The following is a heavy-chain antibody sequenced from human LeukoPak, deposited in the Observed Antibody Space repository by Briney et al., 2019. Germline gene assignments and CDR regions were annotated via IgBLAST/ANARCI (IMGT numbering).Heavy chain of an antibody. J-gene: IGHJ6*03. D-gene: IGHD2-8*01. CDR2: INPNSGDP. CDR3: ARSARHCNNGVCFTDYYIDL. CDR1: GYTFTDSY. V-gene: IGHV1-2*06. Sequence: ASVKVSCKTSGYTFTDSYIHWVRQAPGQGLEWMGRINPNSGDPDYPQKFQGRVTMTRDTSISTAYMEMSSLTSDNTAVYYCARSARHCNNGVCFTDYYIDLWGKGTTVIVSS.